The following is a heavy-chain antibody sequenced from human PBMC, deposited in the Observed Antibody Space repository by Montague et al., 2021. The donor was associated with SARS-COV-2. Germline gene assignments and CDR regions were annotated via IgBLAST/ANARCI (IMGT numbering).Heavy chain of an antibody. Sequence: SETRSLTYAVSGGSISSSNWWSWVRQPPGKGLEWIGEIYHSGSTNYNPSLKSRVTISVDKSKNQFSLKLSSVTAADTAVYYCARESSGCFFRRCSRYGMDVWGQGTTVTVSS. D-gene: IGHD6-19*01. J-gene: IGHJ6*02. CDR1: GGSISSSNW. CDR2: IYHSGST. V-gene: IGHV4-4*02. CDR3: ARESSGCFFRRCSRYGMDV.